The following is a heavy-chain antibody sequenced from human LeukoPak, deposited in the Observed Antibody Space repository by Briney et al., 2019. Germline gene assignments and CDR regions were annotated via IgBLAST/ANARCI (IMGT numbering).Heavy chain of an antibody. CDR3: ARLTITMVRGVKYLGDY. CDR2: IIPIFGTA. CDR1: GGTFSSYA. J-gene: IGHJ4*02. D-gene: IGHD3-10*01. V-gene: IGHV1-69*05. Sequence: GASVKVSCKASGGTFSSYAISWVRQAPGQGLEWMGGIIPIFGTANYAQKLQGRVTMTTDTSTSTAYMELRSLRSDDTAVYYCARLTITMVRGVKYLGDYWGQGTLVTVSS.